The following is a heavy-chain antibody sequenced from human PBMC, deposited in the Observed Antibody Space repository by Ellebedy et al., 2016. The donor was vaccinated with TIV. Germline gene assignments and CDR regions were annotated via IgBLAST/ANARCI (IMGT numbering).Heavy chain of an antibody. J-gene: IGHJ4*02. CDR1: GFTLSTYW. V-gene: IGHV3-7*01. CDR3: ARENGYYFDY. CDR2: MRQDGREE. Sequence: PGGSLRLSCAASGFTLSTYWMNWVRQAPGKGLEWVASMRQDGREEYFVDSVKGRFTISRDKTKNSLYLQMNSLRAEDTAVYFCARENGYYFDYWGQGTLVIVSS. D-gene: IGHD6-25*01.